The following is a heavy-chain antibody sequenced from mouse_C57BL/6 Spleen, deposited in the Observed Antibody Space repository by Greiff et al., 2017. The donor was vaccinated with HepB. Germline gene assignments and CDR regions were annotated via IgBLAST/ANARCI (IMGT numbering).Heavy chain of an antibody. Sequence: QVQLQQPGAELVRPGSSVKLSCKASGYTFTSYWMHWVKQRPIQGLEWIGNIDPSDSETHYNQKFKDKATLTVDKSSSTAYMQLSSLTSEDSAVDYCAREDYDGAWFAYWGQGTLVTVSA. CDR1: GYTFTSYW. D-gene: IGHD2-4*01. V-gene: IGHV1-52*01. CDR2: IDPSDSET. J-gene: IGHJ3*01. CDR3: AREDYDGAWFAY.